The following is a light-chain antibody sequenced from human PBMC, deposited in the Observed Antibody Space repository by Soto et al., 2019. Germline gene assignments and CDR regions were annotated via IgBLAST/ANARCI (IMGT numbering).Light chain of an antibody. CDR2: GVS. CDR3: QEYGRSTHLFT. CDR1: QSVSSSF. V-gene: IGKV3-20*01. Sequence: ENVLTQSPGTLSLSPGDRATISCRATQSVSSSFLAWYEQKPGQAPRILIYGVSNRASGIPDRFSGSGSGTDLTLTITRLEPGDFAVDYFQEYGRSTHLFTVVPGTKAEIK. J-gene: IGKJ3*01.